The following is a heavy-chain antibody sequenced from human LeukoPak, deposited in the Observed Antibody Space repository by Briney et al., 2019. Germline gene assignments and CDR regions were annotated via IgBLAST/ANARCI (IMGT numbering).Heavy chain of an antibody. CDR1: GGTFSSYA. J-gene: IGHJ6*03. CDR2: IIPIFWTA. Sequence: ASVKVSCKASGGTFSSYAIIWVRQAPGQGREWMGGIIPIFWTANYAQELQARVTITTDESTTTAYLPLSSLRSADPAVSYCASHVAAPIPGMRYYSSMDVWGKGTTVTVSS. CDR3: ASHVAAPIPGMRYYSSMDV. V-gene: IGHV1-69*05. D-gene: IGHD5-12*01.